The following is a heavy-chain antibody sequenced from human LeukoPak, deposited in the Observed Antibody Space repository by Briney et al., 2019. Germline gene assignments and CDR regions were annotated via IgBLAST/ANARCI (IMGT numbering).Heavy chain of an antibody. CDR2: IYNTGTT. CDR3: ARPPHY. Sequence: PSETLSLTCTVSGGSISSDYWSWIRQPAGKGLEWIGRIYNTGTTNYNSSLKSRVTMSVDTSTNQFSLRLTSVTTADTAVYYCARPPHYWGQGTLATVSS. CDR1: GGSISSDY. J-gene: IGHJ4*02. V-gene: IGHV4-4*07.